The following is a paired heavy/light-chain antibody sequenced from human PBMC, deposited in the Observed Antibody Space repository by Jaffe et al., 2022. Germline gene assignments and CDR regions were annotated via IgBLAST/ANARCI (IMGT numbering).Heavy chain of an antibody. CDR3: AKDGCSGGSCYSFWYFDL. D-gene: IGHD2-15*01. J-gene: IGHJ2*01. V-gene: IGHV3-23*01. CDR1: GFTFSSYA. Sequence: EVQLLESGGGLVQPGGSLRLSCAASGFTFSSYAMSWVRQAPGKGLEWVSTITGSGGSTYYADSVRGRFTISRDNSRNTLYLQMNSLRAEDTAVYYCAKDGCSGGSCYSFWYFDLWGRGTLVTVSS. CDR2: ITGSGGST.
Light chain of an antibody. Sequence: DIQMTQSPSSLSASVGDRVTITCRASQGVSNYLAWYQQKPGKVPKLLISAASTLQSGVPSRFSGSGSGTDFTLTISSLQPEDVATYYCQKYNSAPPLTFGGGTKVEIK. J-gene: IGKJ4*01. V-gene: IGKV1-27*01. CDR2: AAS. CDR1: QGVSNY. CDR3: QKYNSAPPLT.